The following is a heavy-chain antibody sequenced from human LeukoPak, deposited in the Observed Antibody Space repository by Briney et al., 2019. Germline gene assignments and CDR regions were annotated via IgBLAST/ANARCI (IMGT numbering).Heavy chain of an antibody. CDR1: GYTFTSYD. CDR2: MNPNSGNT. CDR3: ARAPYSSSWVDY. D-gene: IGHD6-13*01. J-gene: IGHJ4*02. Sequence: ASVKVSCKASGYTFTSYDINWVRQATGQGLEWMGWMNPNSGNTGYAQKFQGRVTITRNTSISTAYMELSSLRSEDTAVYYCARAPYSSSWVDYWGQGTLVTVSS. V-gene: IGHV1-8*03.